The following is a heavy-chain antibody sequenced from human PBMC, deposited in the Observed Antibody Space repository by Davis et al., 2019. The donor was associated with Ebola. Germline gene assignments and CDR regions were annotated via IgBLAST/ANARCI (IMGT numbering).Heavy chain of an antibody. CDR2: VFSSGST. D-gene: IGHD4-17*01. J-gene: IGHJ6*02. Sequence: MPSETLSLTCTVSGGSVSSGGYYWSWIRQPPGKGLEWIGYVFSSGSTNYNPSLKSRVTMSVDTSKNQFSLKLSSVTAADTAVYYCARGNYGDYIVLYYYNMDVWGQGTTVTVSS. V-gene: IGHV4-61*08. CDR1: GGSVSSGGYY. CDR3: ARGNYGDYIVLYYYNMDV.